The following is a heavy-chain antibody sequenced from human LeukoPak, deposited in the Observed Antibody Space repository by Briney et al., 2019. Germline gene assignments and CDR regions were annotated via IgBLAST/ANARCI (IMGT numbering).Heavy chain of an antibody. CDR2: ISGSGGST. J-gene: IGHJ4*02. D-gene: IGHD3-22*01. CDR3: AKVGNYYDSSGYCPFDY. Sequence: GGSLRLSCAASGFTFSSYAMSWVRQAPGKGLEWASAISGSGGSTYYADSVKGRFTISRDNSKNTLYLQMNSLRAEDTAVYYCAKVGNYYDSSGYCPFDYWGQGTLVTVSS. CDR1: GFTFSSYA. V-gene: IGHV3-23*01.